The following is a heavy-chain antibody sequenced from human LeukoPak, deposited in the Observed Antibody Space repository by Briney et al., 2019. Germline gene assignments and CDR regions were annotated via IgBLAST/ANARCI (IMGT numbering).Heavy chain of an antibody. V-gene: IGHV3-23*01. J-gene: IGHJ4*02. D-gene: IGHD1-26*01. CDR1: GFTFNSYA. CDR2: IIDSGISA. Sequence: GGSLRLSCAASGFTFNSYAMTWVRQAPEKGLEWVSSIIDSGISAYYGDSVKGRFTISRDNSKNTLYLQMNSLRAEDTAVYYCAKGSRGSYDYWGQGTLVTVSS. CDR3: AKGSRGSYDY.